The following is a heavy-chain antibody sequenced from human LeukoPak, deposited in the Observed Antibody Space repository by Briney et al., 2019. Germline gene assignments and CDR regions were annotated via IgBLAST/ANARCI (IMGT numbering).Heavy chain of an antibody. J-gene: IGHJ4*02. D-gene: IGHD2-15*01. CDR1: GGSFSGYY. CDR3: ARVTLLPTHIDY. V-gene: IGHV4-34*01. CDR2: VNHSGST. Sequence: SETLSLTCAVYGGSFSGYYWSWIRQPPGKGLEWIGEVNHSGSTNYNPSLKSRLTISIDTSKTQFSLKLTSVTAADTAVYYCARVTLLPTHIDYWGQGTLVTVSS.